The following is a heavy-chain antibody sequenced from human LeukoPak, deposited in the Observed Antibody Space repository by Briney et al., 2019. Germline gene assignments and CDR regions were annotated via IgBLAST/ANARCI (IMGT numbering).Heavy chain of an antibody. CDR1: GFTFSRDW. CDR2: IKQDESEK. J-gene: IGHJ4*02. V-gene: IGHV3-7*05. CDR3: AKVGGRVYLEIDY. Sequence: GGSLRLSCAASGFTFSRDWMTWIRQAPGKGLEWVASIKQDESEKYYVDSVKGRFTFSRDKAKNSLFLQMNSLRAEDTAVYYCAKVGGRVYLEIDYWGRGTLVTVSS. D-gene: IGHD3-10*01.